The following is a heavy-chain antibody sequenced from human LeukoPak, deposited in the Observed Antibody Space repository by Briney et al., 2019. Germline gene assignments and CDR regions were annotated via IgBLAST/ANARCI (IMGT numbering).Heavy chain of an antibody. J-gene: IGHJ4*02. Sequence: SETLSLTCTVSGGSISGSSYYWGWIRQPPGKGLEWIGSIYYSGSTYYNPSLKSRVTISVDTSKNQFSLKLSSVTAADTAVYYCARQFRIAAAGTYQRNFDYWGQGTLVTVSS. D-gene: IGHD6-13*01. CDR2: IYYSGST. CDR3: ARQFRIAAAGTYQRNFDY. V-gene: IGHV4-39*01. CDR1: GGSISGSSYY.